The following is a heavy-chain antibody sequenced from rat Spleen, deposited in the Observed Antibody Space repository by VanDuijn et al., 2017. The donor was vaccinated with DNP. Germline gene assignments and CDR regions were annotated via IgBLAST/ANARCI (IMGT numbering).Heavy chain of an antibody. D-gene: IGHD4-1*01. CDR1: GFTFNYFW. CDR2: ITNSGGST. V-gene: IGHV5-31*01. CDR3: AIANGNY. J-gene: IGHJ2*01. Sequence: EVQLVESGGGLVQPGRSLKLSCAASGFTFNYFWMAWVRQVPGKGLEWVASITNSGGSTYYRDSVKGRFTISRDNAKSTLYLQMDSLRSEDTATYYCAIANGNYWGQGVMVTVSS.